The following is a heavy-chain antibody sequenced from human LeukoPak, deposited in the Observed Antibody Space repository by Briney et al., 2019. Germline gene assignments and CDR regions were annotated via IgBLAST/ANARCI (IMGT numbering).Heavy chain of an antibody. Sequence: GGSLRLSCAASGFTFSSYAMNWVRQAPGKGLEWVSAISSSGGTTYYADSVKGRFTISRDNSKNTPYLLIHSLRAEDTAVYYCAKDSDSSVYYANFDYWGQGTLVTVSS. V-gene: IGHV3-23*01. J-gene: IGHJ4*02. CDR1: GFTFSSYA. D-gene: IGHD3-22*01. CDR2: ISSSGGTT. CDR3: AKDSDSSVYYANFDY.